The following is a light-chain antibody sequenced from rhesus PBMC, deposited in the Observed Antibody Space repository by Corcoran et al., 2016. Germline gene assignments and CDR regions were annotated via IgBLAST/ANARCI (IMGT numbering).Light chain of an antibody. CDR3: QQYNSDPRT. CDR1: QGISSY. Sequence: DIQMTQSPSSLSASVGDRVTITCRASQGISSYLAWYQQKPGKAPKPLIYYASHLESGVPSRFSGSRSGTEFTLTISSLQPEDFATYYCQQYNSDPRTFGQGTKVEIK. V-gene: IGKV1-37*01. J-gene: IGKJ1*01. CDR2: YAS.